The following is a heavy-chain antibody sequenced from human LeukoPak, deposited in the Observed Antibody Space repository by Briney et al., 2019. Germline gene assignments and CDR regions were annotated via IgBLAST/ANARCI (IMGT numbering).Heavy chain of an antibody. J-gene: IGHJ6*03. D-gene: IGHD3-10*01. CDR1: GFTFSSYW. CDR2: IRQDESER. CDR3: ARLSAYYYGSYFYYYMDV. V-gene: IGHV3-7*01. Sequence: TGGSLRLSCAASGFTFSSYWMTWVRQLPGKGPEWVANIRQDESERYFADSVKGRFTISRDNAKKSVYLHMTSLRAEDTALYYCARLSAYYYGSYFYYYMDVWGKGTTVTVSS.